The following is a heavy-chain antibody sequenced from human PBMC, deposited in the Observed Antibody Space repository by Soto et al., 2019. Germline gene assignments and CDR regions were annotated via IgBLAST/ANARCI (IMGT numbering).Heavy chain of an antibody. Sequence: QVQLVQSGAEEKKPGASVKVSCKASGYTFTGYAMHWVRQAPGQRLEWMGWINAGNGNTKYSQKFQGRVTITRDTSASAAYMELSSLSSEDTAVYYCVGAVAVAADFDYWGQGTLVTVSS. CDR3: VGAVAVAADFDY. CDR2: INAGNGNT. V-gene: IGHV1-3*05. D-gene: IGHD6-19*01. J-gene: IGHJ4*02. CDR1: GYTFTGYA.